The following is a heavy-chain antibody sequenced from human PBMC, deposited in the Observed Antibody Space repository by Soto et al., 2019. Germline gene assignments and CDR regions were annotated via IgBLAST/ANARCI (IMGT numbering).Heavy chain of an antibody. Sequence: ASVKVSCKASGYTFTGYYMHWVRQAPGQGLEWMGWINPNSGGTNYAQKFQGWVTMTRDTSISTAYMELSRLRSDDTDVYYCATHGDSGEWAFDYWGQGTLVTVSS. V-gene: IGHV1-2*04. CDR1: GYTFTGYY. J-gene: IGHJ4*02. D-gene: IGHD4-17*01. CDR3: ATHGDSGEWAFDY. CDR2: INPNSGGT.